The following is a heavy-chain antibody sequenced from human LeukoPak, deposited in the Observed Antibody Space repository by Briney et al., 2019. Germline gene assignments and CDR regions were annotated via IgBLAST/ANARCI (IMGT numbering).Heavy chain of an antibody. CDR3: ARRTRYYDSSGYYRRGDNWFDP. Sequence: PSETLSLTCAVYGGSFSGYYWSWIRQPPGKGLEWIGEINHSGSTNYSPSLKSRVTISVDTSKNQFSLKLSSVTAADTAVYYCARRTRYYDSSGYYRRGDNWFDPWGQGTLVTVSS. J-gene: IGHJ5*02. D-gene: IGHD3-22*01. CDR1: GGSFSGYY. V-gene: IGHV4-34*01. CDR2: INHSGST.